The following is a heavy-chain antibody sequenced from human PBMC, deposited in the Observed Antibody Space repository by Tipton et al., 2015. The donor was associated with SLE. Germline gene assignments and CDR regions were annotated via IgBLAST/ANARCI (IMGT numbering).Heavy chain of an antibody. Sequence: TLSLTCAVSGGSISSGGYSWSWIRQPPGKGLEWIGYIYHSGSTYYNPSLKSRVTISVDRSKNQFSLKLSSVTAADTAVYYCATIHGGYDAFDIWGQVTMVTVSS. J-gene: IGHJ3*02. D-gene: IGHD4-23*01. CDR2: IYHSGST. CDR3: ATIHGGYDAFDI. CDR1: GGSISSGGYS. V-gene: IGHV4-30-2*01.